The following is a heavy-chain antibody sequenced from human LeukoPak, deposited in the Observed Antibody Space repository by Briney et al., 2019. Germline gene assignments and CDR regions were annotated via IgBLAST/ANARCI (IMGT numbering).Heavy chain of an antibody. D-gene: IGHD2-8*01. V-gene: IGHV3-15*01. Sequence: PGGSLRLSCAASGLTFNKAWMGWVRQAPGKGLENIGRIKSKTDGGTTDYAAPVKGRFTISRDDSKNTLYLQMNSLKSEDAAVYYCTALNNGAHRDWGQETLVTVSS. CDR1: GLTFNKAW. CDR3: TALNNGAHRD. J-gene: IGHJ4*02. CDR2: IKSKTDGGTT.